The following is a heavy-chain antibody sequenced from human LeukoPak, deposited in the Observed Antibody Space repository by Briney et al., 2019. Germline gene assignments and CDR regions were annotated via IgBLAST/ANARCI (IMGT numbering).Heavy chain of an antibody. Sequence: PGGSLRLSCSASGFIFTTYTMYWVRQAPGKGLEYVSVINGDGRTTCYADSVEGRFTISRDNSKNTLYLQMSSLRAEDTAVYYCVGDQVDNTGYLRWGQGTRVTVSA. CDR2: INGDGRTT. D-gene: IGHD3-22*01. V-gene: IGHV3-64D*06. CDR1: GFIFTTYT. CDR3: VGDQVDNTGYLR. J-gene: IGHJ4*02.